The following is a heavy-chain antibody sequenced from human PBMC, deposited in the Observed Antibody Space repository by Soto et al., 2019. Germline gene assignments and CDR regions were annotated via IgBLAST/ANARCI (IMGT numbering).Heavy chain of an antibody. CDR1: GESFSGYF. Sequence: PSETLSLTCAVYGESFSGYFWTWIRQTPGKGLEWIGEINYSGRTNYNPSLKSRVTISVDTSKNQFPLTLSSMTAADTAVYYCARTGHLFDYWGQGISVTVSS. V-gene: IGHV4-34*01. CDR2: INYSGRT. J-gene: IGHJ4*02. CDR3: ARTGHLFDY.